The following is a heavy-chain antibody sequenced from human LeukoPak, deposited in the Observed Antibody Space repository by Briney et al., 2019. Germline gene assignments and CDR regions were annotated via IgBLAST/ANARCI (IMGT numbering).Heavy chain of an antibody. CDR3: ARVSVRRVLY. Sequence: KPSETLSLTCAVYGGSFSGYYWSWIRQPPAKGLEWIGEINHSGRTNYNPSLKSRVTIPVETSNNQFALKLSYVAAPDRAVHYCARVSVRRVLYWGQRTLVRVSS. CDR2: INHSGRT. D-gene: IGHD3-10*01. J-gene: IGHJ4*02. CDR1: GGSFSGYY. V-gene: IGHV4-34*01.